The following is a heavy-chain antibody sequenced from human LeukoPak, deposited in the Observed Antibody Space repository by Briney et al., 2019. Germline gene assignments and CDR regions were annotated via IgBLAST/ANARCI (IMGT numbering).Heavy chain of an antibody. Sequence: GGSLRLSCAASGFTFSSYGMHWVRQAPGKGLEWVAVISYDGSNKYYADSVKGRFTISRDNSKNTLYPQMNSLRAEDTAVYYCAKDMYGSGSYYNDGMDVWGKGTMVTVSS. V-gene: IGHV3-30*18. CDR1: GFTFSSYG. CDR3: AKDMYGSGSYYNDGMDV. CDR2: ISYDGSNK. D-gene: IGHD3-10*01. J-gene: IGHJ6*04.